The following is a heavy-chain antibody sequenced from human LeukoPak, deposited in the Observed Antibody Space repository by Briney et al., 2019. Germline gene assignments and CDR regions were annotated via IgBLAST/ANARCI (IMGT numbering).Heavy chain of an antibody. D-gene: IGHD3-9*01. J-gene: IGHJ4*01. CDR3: ARSLTGYDPLSAF. CDR1: GSTFSSYA. Sequence: GGSLRLSCEVSGSTFSSYAMNWVRQVPGRGLEWIAYMTASSVTFYYADSVRGRFTISRDNAKNSLFLQMDSLTVEDTAVYYCARSLTGYDPLSAFWGHGTLVTVSS. CDR2: MTASSVTF. V-gene: IGHV3-48*03.